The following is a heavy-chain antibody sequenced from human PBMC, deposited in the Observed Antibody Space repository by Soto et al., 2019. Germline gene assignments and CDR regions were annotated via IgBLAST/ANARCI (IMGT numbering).Heavy chain of an antibody. D-gene: IGHD2-2*01. CDR2: ISSSGSTI. CDR1: GFTFSDYY. Sequence: GGSLRLSCAASGFTFSDYYMSWIRQAPGKGLEWVSYISSSGSTIYYADSVKGRFTISRDNAKNSLYLQMNSLRAEDTAVYYCARDRRGYCSSTSCSTGWFDPWGQGTLVTVSS. CDR3: ARDRRGYCSSTSCSTGWFDP. J-gene: IGHJ5*02. V-gene: IGHV3-11*01.